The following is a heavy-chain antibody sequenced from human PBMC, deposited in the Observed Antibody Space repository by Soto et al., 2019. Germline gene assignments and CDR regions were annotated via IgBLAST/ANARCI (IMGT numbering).Heavy chain of an antibody. CDR2: IDPSDSQT. V-gene: IGHV5-10-1*03. CDR3: ARQIYDSDSGPNFQYYFDS. D-gene: IGHD3-22*01. CDR1: GYSFAGYW. Sequence: EVQLEQSGAEVKKPGESLTTSCKGSGYSFAGYWITWVRQMPGKGLEWMGRIDPSDSQTYYSPSFRGHVTISAAKSITTVFLQWSSLRASDTAMYYCARQIYDSDSGPNFQYYFDSWGQGTLVTVSS. J-gene: IGHJ4*02.